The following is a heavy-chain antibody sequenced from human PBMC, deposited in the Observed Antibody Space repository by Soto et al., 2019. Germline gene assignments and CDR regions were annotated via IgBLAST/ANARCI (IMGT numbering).Heavy chain of an antibody. V-gene: IGHV1-69*06. CDR2: IIPFLGTA. Sequence: QVQLVQSGAEVKKPGSSVKVSCKTSGGTFSSFAVSWVRQAPGQGLEWMGGIIPFLGTANYAQKFQDRVTITADKSTSTAYMELSSLRSADTAVYYCAREVIPAAIPINWFDPWGQGTLVTVSS. D-gene: IGHD2-2*02. CDR3: AREVIPAAIPINWFDP. CDR1: GGTFSSFA. J-gene: IGHJ5*02.